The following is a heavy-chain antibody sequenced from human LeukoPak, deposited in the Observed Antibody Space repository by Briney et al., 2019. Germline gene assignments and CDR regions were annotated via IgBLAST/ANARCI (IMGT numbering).Heavy chain of an antibody. CDR1: GFSFSDYA. CDR3: ARDLRGCDSATCYRWFDP. D-gene: IGHD2-2*01. J-gene: IGHJ5*02. CDR2: TGDDT. Sequence: PGGSLRLSCAASGFSFSDYAMTWVRQAPGKGLEWVSSTGDDTYYADSVKGRFTISRDNPKNTLYLQMNSLRAEDTAVYFCARDLRGCDSATCYRWFDPWGQGTLVIVSS. V-gene: IGHV3-23*01.